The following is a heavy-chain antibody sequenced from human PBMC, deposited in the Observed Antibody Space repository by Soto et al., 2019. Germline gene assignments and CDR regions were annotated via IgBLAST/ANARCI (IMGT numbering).Heavy chain of an antibody. CDR1: GYTFRDYD. J-gene: IGHJ4*02. V-gene: IGHV1-8*01. CDR3: ARRARIGEQLWLPFDY. Sequence: QVQLVQSGAEVKKPGASVMVSCKASGYTFRDYDLNWVRQASGQGLEGMGWMNPTSGNTAYAQKLQGRVTMTRDTSINTAYMELTILGSEDAAVYYCARRARIGEQLWLPFDYWDQGTLVTVSS. CDR2: MNPTSGNT. D-gene: IGHD5-18*01.